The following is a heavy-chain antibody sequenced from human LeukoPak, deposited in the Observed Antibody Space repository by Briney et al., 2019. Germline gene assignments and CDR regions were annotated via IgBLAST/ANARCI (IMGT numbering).Heavy chain of an antibody. CDR1: GFSFDDYA. D-gene: IGHD3-3*01. V-gene: IGHV3-43*02. J-gene: IGHJ3*02. CDR3: AKSGYRIWDAFDI. Sequence: PGGSLRLSCAASGFSFDDYAMHWVRQAPGKGLECVSLISGDGATTYYGDSVKGRFTISRDKNKNSLYLQMNSLTTEDTALYHCAKSGYRIWDAFDIWGQRTVVTVSS. CDR2: ISGDGATT.